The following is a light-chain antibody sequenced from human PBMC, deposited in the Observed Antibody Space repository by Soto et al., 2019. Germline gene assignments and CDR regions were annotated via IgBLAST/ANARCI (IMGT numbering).Light chain of an antibody. CDR1: SSDVGICNC. V-gene: IGLV2-23*02. J-gene: IGLJ3*02. CDR2: EVN. CDR3: CSSVGSPNWV. Sequence: QSALTQPASVSGSPGQSITISCTGTSSDVGICNCVSWYQQHPGKAPTLMIYEVNKRPSGVSNRFSGFKSGNTASLTISGLQAEDEADYYCCSSVGSPNWVFGGGTKVTVL.